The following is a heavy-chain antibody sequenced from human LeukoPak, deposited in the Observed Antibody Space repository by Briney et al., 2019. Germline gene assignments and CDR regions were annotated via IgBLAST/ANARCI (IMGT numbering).Heavy chain of an antibody. D-gene: IGHD5-18*01. CDR3: ARGRIQLWSGYYYGMDV. CDR1: GGSIRSSYYY. V-gene: IGHV4-39*01. Sequence: PSETLSLTCTVSGGSIRSSYYYWGWIRQPPGKGLEWIGSIYDSGSTYYNPSLKSRVTISVDTSKNQFSLKLNSVTAADTAVYYCARGRIQLWSGYYYGMDVWGQGTTVTVSS. J-gene: IGHJ6*02. CDR2: IYDSGST.